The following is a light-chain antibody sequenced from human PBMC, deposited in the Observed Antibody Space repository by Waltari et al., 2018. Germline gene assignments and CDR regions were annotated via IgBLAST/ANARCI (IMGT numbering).Light chain of an antibody. CDR2: DAS. J-gene: IGKJ4*01. CDR3: QQYAASPRT. CDR1: QSVSGAS. V-gene: IGKV3-20*01. Sequence: EIVLAQSPGTLSVSPGERATLSCRASQSVSGASVAWYRQRPGQAPRLLIYDASIRAPDIPDSFSGSGSGTYFTLTISSLDSEDFAVYYCQQYAASPRTFGGGTKV.